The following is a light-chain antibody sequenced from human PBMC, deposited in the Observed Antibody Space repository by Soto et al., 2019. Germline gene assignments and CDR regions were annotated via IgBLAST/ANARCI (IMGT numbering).Light chain of an antibody. Sequence: QSVLTQPPSVSGAPGQRVTISCTGSSSNIGAGYDVHWYQPLPGTAPKLLIYGNSNRPSGVPDRFSGSKSGTSASLAITGLQAEDEADYYCQSYDSSDVVFGGGTKLTVL. CDR3: QSYDSSDVV. J-gene: IGLJ2*01. CDR2: GNS. CDR1: SSNIGAGYD. V-gene: IGLV1-40*01.